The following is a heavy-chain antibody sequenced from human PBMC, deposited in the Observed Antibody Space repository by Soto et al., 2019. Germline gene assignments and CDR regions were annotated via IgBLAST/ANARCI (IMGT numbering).Heavy chain of an antibody. CDR1: GDSISSSFW. CDR2: TYHTGTT. D-gene: IGHD5-12*01. J-gene: IGHJ4*02. Sequence: PSETLSLTCAVSGDSISSSFWWSWLRQSPAKGLEWIGETYHTGTTNYNPSLDSRVTISADKSQNQFSLNLTSVTAADTAVYYCATNRGFDFYYFDSWGQGTPVTVSS. CDR3: ATNRGFDFYYFDS. V-gene: IGHV4-4*02.